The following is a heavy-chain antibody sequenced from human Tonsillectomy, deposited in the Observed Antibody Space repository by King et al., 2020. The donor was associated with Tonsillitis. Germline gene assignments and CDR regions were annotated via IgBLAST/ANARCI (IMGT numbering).Heavy chain of an antibody. CDR3: AKYLHGWGMDV. D-gene: IGHD3-10*01. J-gene: IGHJ6*02. Sequence: VQLVESGGGLVQPGGSLRLACAASGFTVSSRYMSWVRQAPGKGLEWVSADSVKGRFTISRDNSKKTLDLQMNSLGVEDTAVYYCAKYLHGWGMDVWGQGTTVTVSS. CDR1: GFTVSSRY. V-gene: IGHV3-66*01.